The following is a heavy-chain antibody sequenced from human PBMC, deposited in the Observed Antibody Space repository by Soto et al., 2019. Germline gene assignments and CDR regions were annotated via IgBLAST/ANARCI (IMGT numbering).Heavy chain of an antibody. J-gene: IGHJ4*02. CDR3: ARRGGGYFPYYFDY. V-gene: IGHV4-34*12. D-gene: IGHD2-21*01. Sequence: SETMSLTCAVYGGNFSGYYWSWIRQHPGKGLEWIGEILHSGSTNYNPSLKSRVSISVDTSKNQFSLKLTSVTAADTALYYCARRGGGYFPYYFDYWGQGSLVTVSS. CDR1: GGNFSGYY. CDR2: ILHSGST.